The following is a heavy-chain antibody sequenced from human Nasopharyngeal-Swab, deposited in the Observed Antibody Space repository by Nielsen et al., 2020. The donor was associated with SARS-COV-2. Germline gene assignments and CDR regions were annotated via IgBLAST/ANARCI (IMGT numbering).Heavy chain of an antibody. Sequence: WIRQPPGKALEWLAHISSNDKKSYNSSLKTRVTISKDTSKSQVVLTMTNMDPVDTATYYCARIVDYYGPGSFPFFDFWGQGIPVTVSS. D-gene: IGHD3-10*01. J-gene: IGHJ4*02. CDR2: ISSNDKK. V-gene: IGHV2-26*01. CDR3: ARIVDYYGPGSFPFFDF.